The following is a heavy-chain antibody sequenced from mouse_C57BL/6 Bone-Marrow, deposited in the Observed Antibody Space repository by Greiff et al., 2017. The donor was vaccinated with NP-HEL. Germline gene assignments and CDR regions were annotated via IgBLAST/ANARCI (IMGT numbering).Heavy chain of an antibody. V-gene: IGHV5-4*01. Sequence: EVQLQQSGGGLVKPGGSLKLSCAASGFTFSSYAMPWVRQTPEKRLEWVATISDGGSYTYYPDNVKGRFTISRDNAKNNLYLQMSHLKSEDTAMYYCAREGARGRADYWGQGTTLTVSS. CDR3: AREGARGRADY. D-gene: IGHD3-1*01. CDR2: ISDGGSYT. J-gene: IGHJ2*01. CDR1: GFTFSSYA.